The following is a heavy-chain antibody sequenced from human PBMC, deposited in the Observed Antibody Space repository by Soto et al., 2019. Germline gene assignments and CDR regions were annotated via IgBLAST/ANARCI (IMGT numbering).Heavy chain of an antibody. D-gene: IGHD3-22*01. CDR3: AKAWGSSGYSDAFDI. CDR1: GFTFSSYG. CDR2: ISYDGSNK. J-gene: IGHJ3*02. V-gene: IGHV3-30*18. Sequence: QVQLVESGGGVVQPGRSLRLSCAASGFTFSSYGMHWVRQAPGKGLEWVAVISYDGSNKYYADSVKGRFTISRDNSKNTLYLQMNSLRAEDTAVYYCAKAWGSSGYSDAFDIWGQGTMVTVSS.